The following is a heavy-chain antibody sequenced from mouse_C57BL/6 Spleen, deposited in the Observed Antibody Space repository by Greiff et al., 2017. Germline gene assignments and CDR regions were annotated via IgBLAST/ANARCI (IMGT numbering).Heavy chain of an antibody. Sequence: QVQLQQPGAELVKPGASVKLSCKASGYTFTSYWLQWVKQRPGQGLEWIGEIDPSDSYTNYNKKFKGKATLTVDTSSSTAYMQLSSLTSEDSAVDYCARSSTMVTTGYFDVWGTGTTVTVSS. CDR3: ARSSTMVTTGYFDV. V-gene: IGHV1-50*01. CDR2: IDPSDSYT. J-gene: IGHJ1*03. CDR1: GYTFTSYW. D-gene: IGHD2-2*01.